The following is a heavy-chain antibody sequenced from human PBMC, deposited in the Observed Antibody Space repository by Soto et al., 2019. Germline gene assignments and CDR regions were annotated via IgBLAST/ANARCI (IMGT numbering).Heavy chain of an antibody. V-gene: IGHV3-23*01. CDR1: GFTFSSYA. CDR3: AKMFLYSSSSPPYYYMDL. D-gene: IGHD6-6*01. J-gene: IGHJ6*03. CDR2: ISGTGAGT. Sequence: GGSLRLSCAASGFTFSSYAMSWVRQAPGKGLEWVSTISGTGAGTYYADSVTGRFTISRDNSKNALYLQMNSLRAEDTAVYYCAKMFLYSSSSPPYYYMDLWGTGTTVTVS.